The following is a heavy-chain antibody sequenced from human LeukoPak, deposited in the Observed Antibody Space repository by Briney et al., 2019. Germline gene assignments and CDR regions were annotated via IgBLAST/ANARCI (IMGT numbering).Heavy chain of an antibody. V-gene: IGHV3-9*01. CDR2: ISWNSGSI. Sequence: HPGRSLRLSCAASGFTFDVYAMLWVRQAPGKGLEWVSGISWNSGSIGYADSVKGRFTISRDNAKNSLYLQMNSLRTEDTALYYCAKGHTYGFDYVDYWGQGTLVTVSS. D-gene: IGHD5-18*01. J-gene: IGHJ4*02. CDR1: GFTFDVYA. CDR3: AKGHTYGFDYVDY.